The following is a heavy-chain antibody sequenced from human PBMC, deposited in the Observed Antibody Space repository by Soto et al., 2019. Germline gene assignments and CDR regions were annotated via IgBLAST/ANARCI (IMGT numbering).Heavy chain of an antibody. Sequence: SETLSLTCTVSGGSINSGDYSWTWIRQPPGKGLEWIGYIYHTGTTYYNTSLKSRVTISVDRSKNQFSLKLSSVTAADTAVYYCARHNYGSGSTYFDYWGQGTLVTVSS. D-gene: IGHD3-10*01. J-gene: IGHJ4*02. V-gene: IGHV4-30-2*01. CDR2: IYHTGTT. CDR1: GGSINSGDYS. CDR3: ARHNYGSGSTYFDY.